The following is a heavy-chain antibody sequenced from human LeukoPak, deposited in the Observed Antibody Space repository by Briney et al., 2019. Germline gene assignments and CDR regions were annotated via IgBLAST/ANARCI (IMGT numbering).Heavy chain of an antibody. V-gene: IGHV4-59*01. CDR2: IYYSGST. J-gene: IGHJ4*02. D-gene: IGHD3-3*01. CDR1: GGSISSYY. CDR3: ARSITIFGVVNPRPYYFDY. Sequence: PSETLSLTCTVSGGSISSYYWSWIRQPPGKGLEWIGYIYYSGSTNYNPSLKSRVIISVDTSKNQFSLKLSSVTAADTAVYYCARSITIFGVVNPRPYYFDYWGQGTLVTVSS.